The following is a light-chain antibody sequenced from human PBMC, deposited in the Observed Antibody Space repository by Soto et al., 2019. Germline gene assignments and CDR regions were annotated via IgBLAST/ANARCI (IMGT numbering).Light chain of an antibody. CDR3: QSYDDSLSVHYV. J-gene: IGLJ1*01. V-gene: IGLV1-40*01. CDR1: SSNIGSTYD. CDR2: GNT. Sequence: QSVLTQPPSVSGAPGQRVTISCTGSSSNIGSTYDVQWYQQLPGTAPKLLIHGNTNRPSGVPDRFSGSKSGTSASLAITGLQAEDEADYYCQSYDDSLSVHYVFGTRTKLTVL.